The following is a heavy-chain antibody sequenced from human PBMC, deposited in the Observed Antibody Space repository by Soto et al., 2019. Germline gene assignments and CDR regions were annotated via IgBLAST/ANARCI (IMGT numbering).Heavy chain of an antibody. J-gene: IGHJ4*02. V-gene: IGHV3-21*01. Sequence: EVQLVESGGGLVKPGGSLRLSCAASGFTFSSYSMNWVRQAPGKGLEWVSSISSSSSYIYYADSVKGRFTISRDNAKNSLYLQMNSLRAEDTAVYYCARVGSSGWPFDYWGKGTLVTVSS. CDR2: ISSSSSYI. CDR1: GFTFSSYS. D-gene: IGHD6-19*01. CDR3: ARVGSSGWPFDY.